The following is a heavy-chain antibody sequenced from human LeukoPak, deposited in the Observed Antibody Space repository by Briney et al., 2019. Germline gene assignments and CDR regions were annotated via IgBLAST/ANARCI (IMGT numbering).Heavy chain of an antibody. CDR3: ARDVTMIVVVSPAY. J-gene: IGHJ4*02. D-gene: IGHD3-22*01. CDR1: GYTFTSYG. CDR2: ISAYNGNT. Sequence: SVKVSCNASGYTFTSYGISWVRQAPGQGLEWMGWISAYNGNTNYAQKLQGRVTMTTDTSTSTAYMELRSLRSDDTAVYYCARDVTMIVVVSPAYWGQGTLVTVSS. V-gene: IGHV1-18*01.